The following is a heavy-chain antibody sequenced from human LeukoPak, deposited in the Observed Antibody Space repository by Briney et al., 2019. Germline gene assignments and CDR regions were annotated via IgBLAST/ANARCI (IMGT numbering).Heavy chain of an antibody. D-gene: IGHD2-2*01. CDR3: ATLRLPAATTKAFDY. Sequence: GGSLRLSCAASGFTFSSYGMHWVRQAPGKGLEWVAFIRYDGSNKYYADSVKGRFTISRDNSKNTLYLQMNSLRAEDTAVYYCATLRLPAATTKAFDYWGQGTLVPVSS. V-gene: IGHV3-30*02. CDR1: GFTFSSYG. CDR2: IRYDGSNK. J-gene: IGHJ4*02.